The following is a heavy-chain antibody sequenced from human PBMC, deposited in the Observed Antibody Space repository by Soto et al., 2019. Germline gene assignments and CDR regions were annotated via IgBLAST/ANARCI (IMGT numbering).Heavy chain of an antibody. D-gene: IGHD5-18*01. CDR1: GGTFSSYA. CDR3: ATAEYSYGYYYYGMDV. J-gene: IGHJ6*02. CDR2: IIPIFGTA. V-gene: IGHV1-69*13. Sequence: GASVKVSCNASGGTFSSYAISWVRQAPGQGLEWMGGIIPIFGTANYAQKLQGRVTITADESTSTAYMELSSLRSEDTAVYYCATAEYSYGYYYYGMDVWGQGTTVTVSS.